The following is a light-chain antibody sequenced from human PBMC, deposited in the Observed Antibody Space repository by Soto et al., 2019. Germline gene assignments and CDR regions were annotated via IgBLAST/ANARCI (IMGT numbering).Light chain of an antibody. V-gene: IGLV1-44*01. CDR2: SDN. Sequence: QSVLTQPPSASGTPGQRVTISCSGSSSNIGTNTVIWYQQLPGAAPKLLIFSDNHRPSGVPDRFSGSKSGTSASLAISGLQSEDEADYYCAAWDVSLVVFGGGTKLTVL. CDR3: AAWDVSLVV. CDR1: SSNIGTNT. J-gene: IGLJ2*01.